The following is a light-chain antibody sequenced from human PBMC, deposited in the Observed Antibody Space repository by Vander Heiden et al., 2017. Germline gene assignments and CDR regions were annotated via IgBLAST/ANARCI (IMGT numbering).Light chain of an antibody. CDR3: QQDDSYPRT. V-gene: IGKV1-8*01. Sequence: AVRMTQSPSSLSASTGDRVTITCRASQGISSHLAWYQQKPGKAPKLLIYAASTLQSGVPSRFSGSGSGTDFTLTISCLQSEDFATYYCQQDDSYPRTFGQGTKVEIK. CDR2: AAS. J-gene: IGKJ1*01. CDR1: QGISSH.